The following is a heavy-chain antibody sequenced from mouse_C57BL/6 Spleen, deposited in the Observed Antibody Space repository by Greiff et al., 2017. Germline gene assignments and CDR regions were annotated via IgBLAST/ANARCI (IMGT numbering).Heavy chain of an antibody. CDR1: GYTFTSYW. CDR2: IYPSDSET. J-gene: IGHJ2*01. CDR3: ARPYDYDAYYFDY. V-gene: IGHV1-61*01. D-gene: IGHD2-4*01. Sequence: QVQLQQPGAELVRPGSSVKLSCKASGYTFTSYWMDWVKQRPGPGLEWIGNIYPSDSETHDNQKFKDKATLTVDKSSSTAYMQLSSLTSEDSAVYYCARPYDYDAYYFDYWGQGTTLTVSS.